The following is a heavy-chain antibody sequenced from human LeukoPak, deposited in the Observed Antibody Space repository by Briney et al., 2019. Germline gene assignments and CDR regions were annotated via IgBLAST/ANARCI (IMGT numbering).Heavy chain of an antibody. CDR3: ARDPRNKGFDP. V-gene: IGHV3-74*01. D-gene: IGHD1/OR15-1a*01. Sequence: GGSLGLSCAASGFTLSYYWMHWVRQAPGKGLVWVSTINGDGSSTNYADSVKGRFTISRDNAKNTLYLEMNSLRAEDTAVYYCARDPRNKGFDPWGQGTLVTVSS. CDR1: GFTLSYYW. CDR2: INGDGSST. J-gene: IGHJ5*02.